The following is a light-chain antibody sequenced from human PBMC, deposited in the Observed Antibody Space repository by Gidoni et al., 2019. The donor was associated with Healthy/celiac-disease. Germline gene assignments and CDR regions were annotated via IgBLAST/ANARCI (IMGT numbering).Light chain of an antibody. V-gene: IGKV3-15*01. CDR3: QQYNNWPRT. CDR1: QSVSSN. Sequence: EIVMTQSPATLSVSPGERATLSCRASQSVSSNLAWYQQKPGQAPRLLIYGASTRATGITARFSGIGSGTEFTLTISSLQSEDFAVYYCQQYNNWPRTFGQGTKVEIK. CDR2: GAS. J-gene: IGKJ1*01.